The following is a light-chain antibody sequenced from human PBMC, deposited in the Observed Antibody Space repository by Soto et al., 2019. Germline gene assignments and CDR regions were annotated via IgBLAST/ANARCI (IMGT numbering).Light chain of an antibody. CDR2: EVT. J-gene: IGLJ1*01. CDR3: SSYTSSSLYV. Sequence: SVMTQPASVSGTPRHSITISCTGTSSDIGGHHFVSWYQQQSGKAPKLVIYEVTDRPSGVSDRFSGSKSGNTASLTISGLQPEDEADYYCSSYTSSSLYVFGTGTKVTVL. V-gene: IGLV2-14*01. CDR1: SSDIGGHHF.